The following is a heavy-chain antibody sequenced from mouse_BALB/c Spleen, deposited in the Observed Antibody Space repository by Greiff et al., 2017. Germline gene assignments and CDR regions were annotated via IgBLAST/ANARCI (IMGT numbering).Heavy chain of an antibody. CDR3: ARDRFLLPDYYAMDY. V-gene: IGHV2-9*02. J-gene: IGHJ4*01. CDR1: GFSLTSYG. Sequence: VQRVESGPGLVAPSQSLSITCTVSGFSLTSYGVHWVRQPPGKGLEWLGVIWAGGSTNYNSALMSRLSISKDNSKSQVFLKMNSLQTDDTAMYYCARDRFLLPDYYAMDYWGQGTSVTVSS. D-gene: IGHD6-1*01. CDR2: IWAGGST.